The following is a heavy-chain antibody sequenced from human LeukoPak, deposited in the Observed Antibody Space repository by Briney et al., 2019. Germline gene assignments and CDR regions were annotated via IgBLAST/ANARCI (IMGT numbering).Heavy chain of an antibody. Sequence: ASVKVSCKASGYTFTSYGISWVRQAPGQGLEWMGWISAYNGNTNYAQKLQGRVTMTTDTSTSTAYMELRSLRSDDTAVYYCARDVRPAARYYYYGMDVWGQGTTVTVSS. J-gene: IGHJ6*02. D-gene: IGHD2-2*01. CDR3: ARDVRPAARYYYYGMDV. CDR1: GYTFTSYG. CDR2: ISAYNGNT. V-gene: IGHV1-18*04.